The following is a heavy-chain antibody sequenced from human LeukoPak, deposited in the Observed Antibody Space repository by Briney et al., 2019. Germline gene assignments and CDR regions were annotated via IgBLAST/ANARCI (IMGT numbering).Heavy chain of an antibody. CDR2: LDPKSGGT. CDR3: AVGLDIAMPGKVPTG. D-gene: IGHD6-19*01. V-gene: IGHV1-2*02. J-gene: IGHJ4*02. Sequence: ASVKVSCKASGYTFTSYGISWVRQAPGQGPEWMGWLDPKSGGTKYAQRFQGRVTMTWDTSISTAYMDLARLRSDDTAVYYCAVGLDIAMPGKVPTGWGQGTLVTVSS. CDR1: GYTFTSYG.